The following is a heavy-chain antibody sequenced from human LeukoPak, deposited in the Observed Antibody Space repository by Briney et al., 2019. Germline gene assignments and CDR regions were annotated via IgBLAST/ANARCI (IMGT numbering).Heavy chain of an antibody. V-gene: IGHV3-23*01. CDR2: ISGSGGST. CDR3: AKDLDDILAFDY. CDR1: GFTFSSYG. Sequence: PGGSLRLSCAASGFTFSSYGMSWVRQAPGKGLEWVSAISGSGGSTYYADSVKGRFTISRDNSKNTLYLQMNSLRAEDTAVYYCAKDLDDILAFDYWGQGTLVTVSS. D-gene: IGHD3-9*01. J-gene: IGHJ4*02.